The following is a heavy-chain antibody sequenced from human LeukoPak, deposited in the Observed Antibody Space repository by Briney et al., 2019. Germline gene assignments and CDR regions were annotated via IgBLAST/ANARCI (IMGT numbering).Heavy chain of an antibody. CDR2: ISYDGSNQ. Sequence: GGSLRLSCAASGFSFSSYAMHWVRQAPGKGLEWVAIISYDGSNQHYAGSVEGRFTISRDISNNTLYLHMDSLRTKDSAVYYCAKHDPGGYFDYWGQGTLVTVSS. J-gene: IGHJ4*02. D-gene: IGHD3-10*01. CDR1: GFSFSSYA. CDR3: AKHDPGGYFDY. V-gene: IGHV3-30-3*02.